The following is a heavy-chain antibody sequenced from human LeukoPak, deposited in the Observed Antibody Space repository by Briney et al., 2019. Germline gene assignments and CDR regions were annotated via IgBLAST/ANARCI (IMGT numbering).Heavy chain of an antibody. V-gene: IGHV4-34*01. CDR3: ARGAVEMATAYDY. Sequence: SETLSLTCAVYGGSFSGYYWSWIRQPPGKELEWIGEINHSGSTNYNPSLKSRVTISVDTSKNQFSLKLSSVTAADTAVYYCARGAVEMATAYDYWGQGTLVTVSS. CDR2: INHSGST. CDR1: GGSFSGYY. D-gene: IGHD5-24*01. J-gene: IGHJ4*02.